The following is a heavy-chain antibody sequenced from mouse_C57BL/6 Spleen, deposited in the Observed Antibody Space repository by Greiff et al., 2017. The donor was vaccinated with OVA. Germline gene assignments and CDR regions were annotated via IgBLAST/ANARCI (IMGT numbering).Heavy chain of an antibody. CDR1: GYTFTSYW. CDR3: ARGGKSYAMDY. CDR2: IHPNSGST. D-gene: IGHD2-1*01. V-gene: IGHV1-64*01. J-gene: IGHJ4*01. Sequence: QVHVKQPGAELVKPGASVKLSCKASGYTFTSYWMHWVKQRPGQGLEWIGMIHPNSGSTNYNEKFKSKATLTVDKSSSTAYMQLSSLTSEDSAVYYCARGGKSYAMDYWGQGTSVTVSS.